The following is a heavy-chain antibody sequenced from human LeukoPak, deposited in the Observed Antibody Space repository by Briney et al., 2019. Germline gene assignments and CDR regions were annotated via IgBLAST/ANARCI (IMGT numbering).Heavy chain of an antibody. CDR2: INHSGST. V-gene: IGHV4-34*01. Sequence: SETLSITCAVYGGSFSGYYWSWIRQPPGKGLEWIGEINHSGSTNYNPSLKSRVTISVDTSRNQFSLKLSSVTAADTAVYYCARYIAVAGLDYWGQGTLVTVSS. CDR1: GGSFSGYY. J-gene: IGHJ4*02. CDR3: ARYIAVAGLDY. D-gene: IGHD6-19*01.